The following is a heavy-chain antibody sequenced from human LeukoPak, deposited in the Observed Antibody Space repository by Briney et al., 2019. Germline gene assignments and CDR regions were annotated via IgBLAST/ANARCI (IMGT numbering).Heavy chain of an antibody. D-gene: IGHD6-13*01. CDR3: ARLRSRGSSWYGAFDI. CDR1: GYTFTSHY. V-gene: IGHV1-46*01. CDR2: INPSGGST. Sequence: ASVKVSCKASGYTFTSHYIHWVRQAPGQGLEWMGIINPSGGSTSYAQKFQGRVTMTRDMSTSTVYMELSSLGSEDTAVYYCARLRSRGSSWYGAFDIWGQGTMVTVSS. J-gene: IGHJ3*02.